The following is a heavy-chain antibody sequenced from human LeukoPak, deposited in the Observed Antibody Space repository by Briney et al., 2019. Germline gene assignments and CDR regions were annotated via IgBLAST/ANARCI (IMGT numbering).Heavy chain of an antibody. CDR2: INPNSGGT. CDR3: AVDFWSGPSPNLHDY. V-gene: IGHV1-2*02. J-gene: IGHJ4*02. D-gene: IGHD3-3*01. CDR1: GYTFTGYY. Sequence: GASVKVSCKASGYTFTGYYMHWVRQAPGQGLEWMGWINPNSGGTNYAQKFQGRVTMTRDTSISTAYMELSRLRSDDTAVYYCAVDFWSGPSPNLHDYWGQGTLVTVSS.